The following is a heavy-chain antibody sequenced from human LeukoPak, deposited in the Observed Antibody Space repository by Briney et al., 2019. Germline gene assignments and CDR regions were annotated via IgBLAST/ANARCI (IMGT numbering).Heavy chain of an antibody. D-gene: IGHD3-22*01. CDR3: ARGGDVSGYRHLDH. J-gene: IGHJ4*02. CDR1: GFTVSSNH. Sequence: GGSRRLSCAASGFTVSSNHMSWVRQAPGKGLEWVSAIFSDGSTHYADSLKGRFTISRDNSKNSLYLQMNSLRGDDTAVYFCARGGDVSGYRHLDHWGQGTLVSVSS. V-gene: IGHV3-66*01. CDR2: IFSDGST.